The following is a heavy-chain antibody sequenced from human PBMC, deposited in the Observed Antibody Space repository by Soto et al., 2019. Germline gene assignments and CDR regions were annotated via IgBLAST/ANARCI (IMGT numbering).Heavy chain of an antibody. CDR2: ISGSGGST. V-gene: IGHV3-23*01. CDR3: VKFRLGYYGMDV. CDR1: GFTFSSYA. J-gene: IGHJ6*02. Sequence: EVQLLESGGGLVQPGGSLRLSCAASGFTFSSYAMSWVRQAPGKGLEWVSAISGSGGSTYYADSVKGRFTISRDKSKNTLYLQMNSLRAEDTAVYYCVKFRLGYYGMDVWGQGTTVTVSS.